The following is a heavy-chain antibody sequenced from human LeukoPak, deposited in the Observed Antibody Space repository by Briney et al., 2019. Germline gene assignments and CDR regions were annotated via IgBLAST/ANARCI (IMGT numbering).Heavy chain of an antibody. CDR1: GGYISSSNYY. CDR3: ARPNIRYCSGGACSNDGSDY. V-gene: IGHV4-39*07. J-gene: IGHJ4*02. CDR2: IYYSGST. Sequence: MASETLSLTCTVSGGYISSSNYYWGWIGQPPGKGLEWIGSIYYSGSTYYSPSLKSRVTISVDTSKNQFSLKLSSVTAADTAVYYCARPNIRYCSGGACSNDGSDYWGQGTLVTVSS. D-gene: IGHD2-15*01.